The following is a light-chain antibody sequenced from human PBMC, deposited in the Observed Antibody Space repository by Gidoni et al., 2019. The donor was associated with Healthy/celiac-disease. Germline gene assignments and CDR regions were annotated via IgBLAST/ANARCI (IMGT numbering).Light chain of an antibody. J-gene: IGKJ4*01. CDR3: QQYGSSPPVT. V-gene: IGKV3-20*01. CDR1: QSVSSSY. CDR2: GAS. Sequence: EIVLTQSPGTLSLSPGERATLSCRASQSVSSSYLAWYQQKPGQDPMLLIYGASSRATGIPDRFSGSVSGTDFTLTISRLEPEDFAVYYCQQYGSSPPVTFGGGTKVEIK.